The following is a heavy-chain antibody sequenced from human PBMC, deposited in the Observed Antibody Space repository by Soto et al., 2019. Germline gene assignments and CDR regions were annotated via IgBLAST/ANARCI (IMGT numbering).Heavy chain of an antibody. CDR3: ARGGRWELAHWGFDP. J-gene: IGHJ5*02. Sequence: PSETLSLTFPVSGGSISSYYWSWIRQPPGKGLGWIGYIYYSGSTYYNPSLKSRVTISVDTSKNQFTLKLNSVTAADTAVYYCARGGRWELAHWGFDPWGQGTLVTVSS. CDR2: IYYSGST. CDR1: GGSISSYY. V-gene: IGHV4-59*01. D-gene: IGHD1-1*01.